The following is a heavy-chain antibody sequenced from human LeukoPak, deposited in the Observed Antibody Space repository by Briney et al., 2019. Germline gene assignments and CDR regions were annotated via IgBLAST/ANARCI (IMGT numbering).Heavy chain of an antibody. Sequence: PGGSLRLSCAASGFTFSSYDMTWVRQAPGKGLEWVSAISNSGGRTYYADSVKVRFTISRANSRSTLYLQMNSLRVEDTAVYYCARGRSTFDYWGQGTLVTVSS. J-gene: IGHJ4*02. D-gene: IGHD2-2*01. CDR3: ARGRSTFDY. V-gene: IGHV3-23*01. CDR2: ISNSGGRT. CDR1: GFTFSSYD.